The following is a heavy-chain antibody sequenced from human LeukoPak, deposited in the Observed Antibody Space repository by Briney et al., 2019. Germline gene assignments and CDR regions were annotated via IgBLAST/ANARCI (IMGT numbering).Heavy chain of an antibody. Sequence: ASVKVSCKASGYTFTGYYMHWVRQAPGQGLEWMGWINPNSGGTNYAQKFQGRVTMTRDTSTSTVYMELSSLRSEDTAVYYCARDRDYYGSGSYNYFDYWGQGTLVTVSS. CDR2: INPNSGGT. D-gene: IGHD3-10*01. J-gene: IGHJ4*02. CDR3: ARDRDYYGSGSYNYFDY. V-gene: IGHV1-2*02. CDR1: GYTFTGYY.